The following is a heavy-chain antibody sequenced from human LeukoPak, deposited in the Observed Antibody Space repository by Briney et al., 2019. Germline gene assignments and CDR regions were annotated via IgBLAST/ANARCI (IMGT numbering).Heavy chain of an antibody. J-gene: IGHJ5*02. CDR1: GYTFTNYD. CDR3: ARVHYYDSKRNWFDP. D-gene: IGHD3-22*01. CDR2: MNPNSGNT. Sequence: ASVKVSCKASGYTFTNYDINWVRQATGQGLEWMGWMNPNSGNTDYAQKFQGRVTMTRDTSISTAYMELNSLRSEDTAVYYCARVHYYDSKRNWFDPWGQGTLVTVSS. V-gene: IGHV1-8*01.